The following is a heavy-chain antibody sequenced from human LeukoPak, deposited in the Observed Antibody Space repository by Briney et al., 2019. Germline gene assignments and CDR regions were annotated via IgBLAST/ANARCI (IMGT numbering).Heavy chain of an antibody. Sequence: PGGSLRLSCAASGFTFSSYSMNWVRQAPGKGLEWVSYISSSSSTIYYADSVKGRFIISRDDAKNSLYLQMNSLRAEDTAVYYCARPECSGGSCYSLSWGQGTLVTVSS. CDR1: GFTFSSYS. CDR3: ARPECSGGSCYSLS. J-gene: IGHJ4*02. D-gene: IGHD2-15*01. V-gene: IGHV3-48*01. CDR2: ISSSSSTI.